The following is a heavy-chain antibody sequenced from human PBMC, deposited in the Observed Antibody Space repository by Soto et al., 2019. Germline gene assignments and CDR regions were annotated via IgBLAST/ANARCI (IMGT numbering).Heavy chain of an antibody. CDR2: ISAYNGNT. J-gene: IGHJ3*02. CDR1: GYTFTSYG. CDR3: ARDHCSGGRCYPNAFDI. Sequence: VASVKVSCKASGYTFTSYGISWVRQAPGQGLEWMGWISAYNGNTNYAQKLQGRVTMTTDTSTSTAYVELRSLRSDDTAVYYCARDHCSGGRCYPNAFDIWGQGTMVTVSS. D-gene: IGHD2-15*01. V-gene: IGHV1-18*01.